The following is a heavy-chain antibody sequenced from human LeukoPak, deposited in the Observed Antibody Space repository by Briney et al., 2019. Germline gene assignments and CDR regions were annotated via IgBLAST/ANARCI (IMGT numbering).Heavy chain of an antibody. V-gene: IGHV3-21*01. Sequence: GGSLRLSCAASGFTVSSNYMSWVRQAPGKGLEWVSSISSSSSYIYYADSVKGRFTISRDNAKNSLYLQMNSLRAEDTAVYYCARGGYDSSGYYPLPYWGQGTLVTVSS. D-gene: IGHD3-22*01. CDR3: ARGGYDSSGYYPLPY. CDR2: ISSSSSYI. CDR1: GFTVSSNY. J-gene: IGHJ4*02.